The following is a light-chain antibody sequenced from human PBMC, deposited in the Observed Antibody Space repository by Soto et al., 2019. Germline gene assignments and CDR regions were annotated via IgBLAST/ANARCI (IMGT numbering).Light chain of an antibody. J-gene: IGKJ3*01. CDR3: QQYDNLPG. CDR2: EAS. Sequence: DVQMTQSPSSLSASVGDRVTITCQASQDISNYLNWYQQKPGKAPRLLIYEASNLETGVPSRFSGSGSGTDFTFTISSLQPEDIATYYCQQYDNLPGFGPGTKMDIK. V-gene: IGKV1-33*01. CDR1: QDISNY.